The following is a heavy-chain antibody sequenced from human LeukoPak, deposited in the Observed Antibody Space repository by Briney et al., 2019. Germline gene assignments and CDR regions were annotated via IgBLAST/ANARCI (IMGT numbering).Heavy chain of an antibody. CDR1: GFTFTNAW. CDR3: NTDLGTYYHGSQRLIPIDY. J-gene: IGHJ4*02. D-gene: IGHD3-10*01. CDR2: IKSKTDGETT. V-gene: IGHV3-15*01. Sequence: GGSLRLSCVDSGFTFTNAWMSWVRQAPGKGLEWIGRIKSKTDGETTNYAEPVRGRFTISRDDSKSAVYLQMNSLKIEDTAVYYCNTDLGTYYHGSQRLIPIDYWGQGTLVTVSS.